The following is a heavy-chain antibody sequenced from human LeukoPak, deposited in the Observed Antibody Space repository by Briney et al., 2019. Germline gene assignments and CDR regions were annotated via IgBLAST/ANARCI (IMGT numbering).Heavy chain of an antibody. V-gene: IGHV4-39*02. J-gene: IGHJ4*02. D-gene: IGHD3-3*01. CDR2: IYYSGNT. Sequence: SETLSLTCTVSGVSISSSNSYWGWIRQPPGKGLEWIGSIYYSGNTYYNASLKSQVSISIDTSKNQFSLRLTSVTAADTAVYYCAKDTSSRLRFLEWLTDYWGQGTLVTVSS. CDR3: AKDTSSRLRFLEWLTDY. CDR1: GVSISSSNSY.